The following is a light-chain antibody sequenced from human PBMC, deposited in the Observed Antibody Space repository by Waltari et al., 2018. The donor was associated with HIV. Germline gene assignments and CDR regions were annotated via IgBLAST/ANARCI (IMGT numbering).Light chain of an antibody. CDR3: CSYAGSDTLV. CDR2: EVT. CDR1: NSDVGNYNL. J-gene: IGLJ3*02. V-gene: IGLV2-23*02. Sequence: QSALTQPASVSGSPGQSIPISCTGTNSDVGNYNLVSWYRQHPDKAPNLLIFEVTRRPSGVSDRFSGSKSGNTASLTISGLQAEDEADYYCCSYAGSDTLVFGGGTKLTVL.